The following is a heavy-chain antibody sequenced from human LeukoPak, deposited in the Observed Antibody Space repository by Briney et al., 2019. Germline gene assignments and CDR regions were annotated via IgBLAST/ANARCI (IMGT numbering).Heavy chain of an antibody. CDR3: ARTGWFQDAFDI. CDR1: GGSISSGSYY. J-gene: IGHJ3*02. Sequence: SETLSLTCTVSGGSISSGSYYWSWIRQPAGKGLEWIGRIYTSGSTNYNPSLKSRVTMSVDTSKNQFSLKLSSVTAADTAVYYCARTGWFQDAFDIWGQGTMVTVSS. V-gene: IGHV4-61*02. CDR2: IYTSGST. D-gene: IGHD6-19*01.